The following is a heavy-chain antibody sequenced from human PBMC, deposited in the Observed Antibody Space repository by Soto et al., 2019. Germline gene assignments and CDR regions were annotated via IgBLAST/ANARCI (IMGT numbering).Heavy chain of an antibody. Sequence: SETLSLTCAVYGGSFSGYYWSWIRQPPGKGLEWIGEINHSGSTNYNPTLKSRVTISVDTSKNQFSLKLSSVTAADTAVYYCAVIAADFDYWGQGTLVTVSS. V-gene: IGHV4-34*01. D-gene: IGHD6-13*01. CDR3: AVIAADFDY. CDR2: INHSGST. J-gene: IGHJ4*02. CDR1: GGSFSGYY.